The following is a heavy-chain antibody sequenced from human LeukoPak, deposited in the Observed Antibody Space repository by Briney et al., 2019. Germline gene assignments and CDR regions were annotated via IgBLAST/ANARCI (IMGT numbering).Heavy chain of an antibody. CDR3: ARGSSGWCGIDY. CDR1: GFVFSNYW. D-gene: IGHD6-19*01. CDR2: INSDGGST. V-gene: IGHV3-74*03. J-gene: IGHJ4*02. Sequence: PGGSLRLSCAASGFVFSNYWMHWVRQVPGKGLVCVSRINSDGGSTTYADSVKGRFTISRDNAKNTLYLQMNSLRDEDTAVYYCARGSSGWCGIDYWGQGALVNVSS.